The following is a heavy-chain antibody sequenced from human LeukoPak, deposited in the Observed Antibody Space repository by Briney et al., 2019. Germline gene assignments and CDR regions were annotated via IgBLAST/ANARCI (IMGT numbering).Heavy chain of an antibody. CDR1: GFTFSSYE. CDR2: ISSSGSTI. D-gene: IGHD3-22*01. CDR3: ARVRGGYYFDY. J-gene: IGHJ4*02. V-gene: IGHV3-48*03. Sequence: GGSLRLSCAASGFTFSSYEMNWVRQAPGKGLEWVSYISSSGSTIYYADSVKGRFTISRDNAKNSLYLQMDSLRGEDTAVYYCARVRGGYYFDYWGQGTLVTVSS.